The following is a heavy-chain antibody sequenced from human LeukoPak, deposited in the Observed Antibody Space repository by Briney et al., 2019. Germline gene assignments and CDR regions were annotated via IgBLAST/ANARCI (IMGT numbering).Heavy chain of an antibody. CDR3: AIWRDYYGSSGYYYPFDY. CDR1: GYSFTSYW. V-gene: IGHV5-51*01. D-gene: IGHD3-22*01. Sequence: GESLKISCKGSGYSFTSYWIGWVRQMPGKGLEWMGIIYPGDSDTRYSPSFQGQVTISADKSISTAYLQWSSLKASDTAMYYCAIWRDYYGSSGYYYPFDYWGQGTLVTVSS. CDR2: IYPGDSDT. J-gene: IGHJ4*02.